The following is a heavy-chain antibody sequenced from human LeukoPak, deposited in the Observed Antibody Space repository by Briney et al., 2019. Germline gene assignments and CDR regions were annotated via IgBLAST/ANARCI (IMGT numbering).Heavy chain of an antibody. V-gene: IGHV3-7*01. D-gene: IGHD6-13*01. Sequence: GGSLRLSCAASGFTFSSFWMSWVRQAPGKRLEWVANIMQDGSEKYYIDSVKGRFTISRDNAKMSLDLQMNSLRAEDTALYYCATTGHSSSWYYFDYWGRGTLVTVSS. J-gene: IGHJ4*02. CDR2: IMQDGSEK. CDR3: ATTGHSSSWYYFDY. CDR1: GFTFSSFW.